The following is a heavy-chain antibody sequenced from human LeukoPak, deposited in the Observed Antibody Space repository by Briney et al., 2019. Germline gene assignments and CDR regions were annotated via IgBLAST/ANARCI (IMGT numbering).Heavy chain of an antibody. D-gene: IGHD2-2*01. V-gene: IGHV3-30*02. CDR2: IRYDGSNK. J-gene: IGHJ6*03. CDR3: AKVGYQLPPYYYYYYMDV. Sequence: PGGSLRLSCAASGFTFSSYAMSWVRQAPGKGLEWVAFIRYDGSNKYYADSVKGRFTISRDNSKNTLYLQMNSLRAEDTAVYYCAKVGYQLPPYYYYYYMDVWGKGTTVTVSS. CDR1: GFTFSSYA.